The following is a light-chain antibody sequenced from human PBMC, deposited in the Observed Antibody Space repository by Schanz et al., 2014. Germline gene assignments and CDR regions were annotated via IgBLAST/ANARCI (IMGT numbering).Light chain of an antibody. CDR2: DVS. CDR3: SSYTSSSTLVV. J-gene: IGLJ2*01. CDR1: RSDIGGYNY. Sequence: QSALTQPASVSGSPGQSITISCTGTRSDIGGYNYVSWYQQHPGKAPKLIIYDVSNRPSGVSNRFSGSKSGNTASLTISGLQAEDEADYYCSSYTSSSTLVVFGGGTKLTVL. V-gene: IGLV2-14*01.